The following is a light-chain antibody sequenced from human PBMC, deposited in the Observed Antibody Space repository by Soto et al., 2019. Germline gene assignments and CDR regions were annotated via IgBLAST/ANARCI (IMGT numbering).Light chain of an antibody. CDR3: QQYNGPPALT. Sequence: EIVMTQSPATLSVSPGERVTLSCRASQSISNNFAWYQQKPGQAPRLLIYGASIRATGIPARFSGSGYGAEFTLIISSLRSEDFAVYYCQQYNGPPALTFGGGTKVEI. CDR2: GAS. V-gene: IGKV3D-15*01. J-gene: IGKJ4*01. CDR1: QSISNN.